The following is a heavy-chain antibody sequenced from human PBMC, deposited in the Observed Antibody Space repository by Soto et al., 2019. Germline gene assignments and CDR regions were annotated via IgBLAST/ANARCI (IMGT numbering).Heavy chain of an antibody. CDR2: ISGTGEST. J-gene: IGHJ4*02. D-gene: IGHD2-2*02. CDR3: ATHVPSIHFAY. V-gene: IGHV3-23*01. Sequence: EVQVLESGGGSVQPGGFLRLSCAASVFPFNSYAMSWVRQTPGKGLEWVSSISGTGESTYYADSVKGRFIISRDNSKNTLYLQMNSLRGEDTAVYYCATHVPSIHFAYWGQGTLVTVSS. CDR1: VFPFNSYA.